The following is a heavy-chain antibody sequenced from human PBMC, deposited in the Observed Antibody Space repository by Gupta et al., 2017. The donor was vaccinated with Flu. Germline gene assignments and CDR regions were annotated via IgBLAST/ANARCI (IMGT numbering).Heavy chain of an antibody. V-gene: IGHV1-2*02. CDR2: INPDSGGI. CDR3: ARLITGTTNSDY. J-gene: IGHJ4*02. Sequence: QVQLVQSGAVLRKPGASVKVSCKASGSTFTDYYLHWARQAPGQGLEWMGWINPDSGGIRYAQKFQDRLTMTRDTSISTVYMELSRLRSDDTAVYFCARLITGTTNSDYWGRGTLVSVSS. D-gene: IGHD1-20*01. CDR1: GSTFTDYY.